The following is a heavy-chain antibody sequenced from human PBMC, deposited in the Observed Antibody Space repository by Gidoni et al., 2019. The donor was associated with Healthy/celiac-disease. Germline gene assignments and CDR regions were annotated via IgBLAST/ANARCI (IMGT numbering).Heavy chain of an antibody. V-gene: IGHV3-66*02. CDR1: GFTVSRNY. J-gene: IGHJ6*03. CDR3: AREGGFAPYYYYYMDV. Sequence: EVQLVESGGGLVQPGGSLRLSCAASGFTVSRNYMSWVRQAPGKGLEWVSVIYSGGSTDYADSVKGRFTISRDNSKNTLYLQMNSLRAEDTAVYYCAREGGFAPYYYYYMDVWGKGTTVTVSS. CDR2: IYSGGST. D-gene: IGHD3-10*01.